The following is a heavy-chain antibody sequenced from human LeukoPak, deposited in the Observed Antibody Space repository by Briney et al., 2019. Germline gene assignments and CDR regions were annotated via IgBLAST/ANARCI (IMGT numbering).Heavy chain of an antibody. CDR2: INWNGGTT. CDR1: GFTFDDYG. D-gene: IGHD4-17*01. Sequence: GGSLRLSCVVSGFTFDDYGMTWVRQAPGKGLEWVSGINWNGGTTSYGDSVRGRFTVSRDNAKNSLFLQMNSLRADDSALYYCARDYGDQSIFDNWGQGARVTVSS. CDR3: ARDYGDQSIFDN. V-gene: IGHV3-20*04. J-gene: IGHJ4*02.